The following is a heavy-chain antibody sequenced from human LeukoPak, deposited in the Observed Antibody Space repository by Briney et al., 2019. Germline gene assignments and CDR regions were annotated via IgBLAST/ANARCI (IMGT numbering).Heavy chain of an antibody. CDR1: GYSISSGYF. J-gene: IGHJ5*02. D-gene: IGHD3-22*01. V-gene: IGHV4-38-2*02. Sequence: TASETLSLTCSISGYSISSGYFWGWIRQPPGKGLEWIGNIHHDGITYYNPSLKSRVTISLDPSKNQFSLKLTSVAAADTALYHCARVHYYDASDYSTSNWFDPWGQGTLVTVSS. CDR2: IHHDGIT. CDR3: ARVHYYDASDYSTSNWFDP.